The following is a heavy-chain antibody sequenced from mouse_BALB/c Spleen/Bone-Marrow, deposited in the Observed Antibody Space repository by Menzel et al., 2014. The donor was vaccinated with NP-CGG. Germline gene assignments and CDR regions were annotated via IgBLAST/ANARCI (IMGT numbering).Heavy chain of an antibody. CDR2: IYPGNSDT. CDR1: GYTFTSYW. J-gene: IGHJ4*01. Sequence: DVQLQESGTVLARPGASVKMSCKASGYTFTSYWMHWVTQRPGQGLEWIGAIYPGNSDTSYNQKFKGKAKLTAVTSTSTAYMELSSLTNEDSAVYYCTRYPYYYGSRNYYAMDYWGQGTSVTVSS. V-gene: IGHV1-5*01. D-gene: IGHD1-1*01. CDR3: TRYPYYYGSRNYYAMDY.